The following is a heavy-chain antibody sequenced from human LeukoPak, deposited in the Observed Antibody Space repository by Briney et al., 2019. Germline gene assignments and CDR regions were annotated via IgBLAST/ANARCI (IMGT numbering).Heavy chain of an antibody. V-gene: IGHV4-39*01. CDR2: IYYNEDT. J-gene: IGHJ3*01. CDR1: GVSIYCSTYY. Sequence: SETLSLTCSVSGVSIYCSTYYWAWIRQPPGKGLEFIGSIYYNEDTFHNPSLKSRLTISVDTSASLFSLRLTSVTAADTATYYCARQLAAGNDGFDVWGQGTVVTVSS. D-gene: IGHD2-15*01. CDR3: ARQLAAGNDGFDV.